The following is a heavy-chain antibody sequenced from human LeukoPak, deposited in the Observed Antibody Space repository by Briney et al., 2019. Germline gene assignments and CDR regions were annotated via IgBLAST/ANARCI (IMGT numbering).Heavy chain of an antibody. J-gene: IGHJ6*03. CDR1: GGSFSGYY. CDR2: INHSGST. Sequence: SETLSLTCAVYGGSFSGYYWSWIRQPPGKGLEWIGEINHSGSTNYNPSLKSRVTISVDTSKNQFSLKLSSVTAADTAVYYCARRVGAAARPFYYYYYMDVWGKGTTVTVSS. CDR3: ARRVGAAARPFYYYYYMDV. V-gene: IGHV4-34*01. D-gene: IGHD6-6*01.